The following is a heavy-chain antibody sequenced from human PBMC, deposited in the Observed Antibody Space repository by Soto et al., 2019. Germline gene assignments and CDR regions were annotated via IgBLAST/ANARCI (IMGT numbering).Heavy chain of an antibody. CDR2: IYYSGST. Sequence: QVQLQESGPGLVKPSQTLSLTCTVSGGSISSGGYYWSWIRQHPGKGLEWIGYIYYSGSTYYNPSLKRRFTISVDTSKTPYSLQLSSVTAADTAVYYCARTSYDSSGTAADPWGQGTLVTVSS. D-gene: IGHD3-22*01. V-gene: IGHV4-31*03. CDR3: ARTSYDSSGTAADP. J-gene: IGHJ5*02. CDR1: GGSISSGGYY.